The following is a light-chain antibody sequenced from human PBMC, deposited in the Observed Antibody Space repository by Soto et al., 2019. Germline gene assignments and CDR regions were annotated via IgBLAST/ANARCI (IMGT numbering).Light chain of an antibody. CDR2: DAS. J-gene: IGKJ2*01. CDR1: QDINNY. Sequence: DIQMTQSPSSLSASIGDRVTITCQASQDINNYLNWYQHKPGKAPKLLIYDASNLETGVPLRFSGSGSGTHFSFTISSLQPEDIETYYCQHYDNLPPYTFGQGTKLEI. CDR3: QHYDNLPPYT. V-gene: IGKV1-33*01.